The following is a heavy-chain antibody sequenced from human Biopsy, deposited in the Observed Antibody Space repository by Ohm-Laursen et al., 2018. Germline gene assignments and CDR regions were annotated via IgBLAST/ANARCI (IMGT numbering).Heavy chain of an antibody. Sequence: SLRPSCTAAGFTFSSYGMHWVRQTPGKGLESVALISYDGYNKWYADSVKGRFTISRDNSKNTLYLQMNSLRVEDTAVYYCAKDGGPYCGGCELDYWGQGTLVTISS. J-gene: IGHJ4*02. CDR2: ISYDGYNK. CDR3: AKDGGPYCGGCELDY. D-gene: IGHD2-21*01. V-gene: IGHV3-30*18. CDR1: GFTFSSYG.